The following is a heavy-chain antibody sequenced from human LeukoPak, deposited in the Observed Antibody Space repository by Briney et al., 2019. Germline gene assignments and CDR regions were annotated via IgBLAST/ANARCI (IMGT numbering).Heavy chain of an antibody. D-gene: IGHD6-13*01. Sequence: TLSLTCTVSGGSISSGSYYWSWIRQPAGKGLEWIGRIYTSGSTNYNPSLKSRVTISVDTSKNQFSLKLSSVAAADTAVYYCARVSASSSWYGAYFDYWGQGTLVTVPS. CDR3: ARVSASSSWYGAYFDY. V-gene: IGHV4-61*02. J-gene: IGHJ4*02. CDR2: IYTSGST. CDR1: GGSISSGSYY.